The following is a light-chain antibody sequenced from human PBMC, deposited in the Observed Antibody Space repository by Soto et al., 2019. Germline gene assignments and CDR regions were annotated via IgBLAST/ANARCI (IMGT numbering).Light chain of an antibody. CDR1: QSVSSTY. J-gene: IGKJ2*01. V-gene: IGKV3-20*01. CDR2: GAY. CDR3: QQYGSSPMYT. Sequence: EIVLTQSPGTLSLSPGERATLSCRASQSVSSTYLAWYQQKPGQAPRLLIYGAYSRATDIPDRFSGSGSGTDFTLTISRLEPEDFAVYYCQQYGSSPMYTFGQGTKLEIK.